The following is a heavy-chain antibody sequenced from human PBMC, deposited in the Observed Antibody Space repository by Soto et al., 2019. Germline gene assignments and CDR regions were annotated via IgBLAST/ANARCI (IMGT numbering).Heavy chain of an antibody. CDR1: GGSISSYY. J-gene: IGHJ6*03. CDR2: IYYSGST. Sequence: SETLSLTCTVSGGSISSYYWSWIRQPPGKGLEWIGYIYYSGSTNYNPSLKSRVTISVDTSKNQFSLKLSSVTAADTAVYYCARALDFWSGAYYMDAWGKGTTVTVSS. D-gene: IGHD3-3*01. V-gene: IGHV4-59*01. CDR3: ARALDFWSGAYYMDA.